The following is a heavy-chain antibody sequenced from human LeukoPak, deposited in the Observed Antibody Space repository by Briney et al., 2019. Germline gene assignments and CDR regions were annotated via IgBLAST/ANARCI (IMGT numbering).Heavy chain of an antibody. CDR1: GGSISSYY. J-gene: IGHJ4*02. CDR2: IYYSGST. V-gene: IGHV4-59*01. CDR3: ARVIRVSPRPVPAAAIHYFDY. Sequence: SETLSLTCTVSGGSISSYYWSWIRQPPGKGLEWIGYIYYSGSTNYNPSLKSRVTISVDTSKNQFSLKLSSVTAADTAVYYCARVIRVSPRPVPAAAIHYFDYWGQGTLVTVSS. D-gene: IGHD2-2*01.